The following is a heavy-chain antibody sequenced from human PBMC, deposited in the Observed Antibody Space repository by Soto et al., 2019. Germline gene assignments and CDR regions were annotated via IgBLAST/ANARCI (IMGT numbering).Heavy chain of an antibody. Sequence: SETLSLTYTVSGGSISSYYWSWIRQPPGKGLEWIGYIYYSGSTNYNPSLKSRVTISVDTSKNQFSLKLSSVTAADTAVYYCAREIDIVVVPAAPGGWFDPWGQGTLVTVSS. CDR2: IYYSGST. CDR1: GGSISSYY. CDR3: AREIDIVVVPAAPGGWFDP. D-gene: IGHD2-2*01. J-gene: IGHJ5*02. V-gene: IGHV4-59*01.